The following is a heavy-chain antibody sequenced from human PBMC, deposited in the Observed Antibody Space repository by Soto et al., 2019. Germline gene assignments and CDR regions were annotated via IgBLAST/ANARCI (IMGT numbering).Heavy chain of an antibody. D-gene: IGHD4-4*01. Sequence: SETLSLTCTVSGGSISSGDYYWSWVRQPPGKGLEWIGYIYYSGSTYYNPSLKSRVTISVGTSKNQFSLKLTSVTAADTAVYYCARETTLNAYFDYWGRGTLVTVSS. J-gene: IGHJ4*02. V-gene: IGHV4-30-4*01. CDR1: GGSISSGDYY. CDR3: ARETTLNAYFDY. CDR2: IYYSGST.